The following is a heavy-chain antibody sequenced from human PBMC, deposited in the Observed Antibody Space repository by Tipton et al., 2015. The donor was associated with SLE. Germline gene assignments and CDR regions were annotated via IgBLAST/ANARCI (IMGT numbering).Heavy chain of an antibody. D-gene: IGHD6-6*01. Sequence: TLSLTCTVSGGSISSHYWSWIRQPPGKGLEWIGYIYYSGSTNYNPSLKSRVTISVDTSKNQFSLKLSSVTAADTAVYYCARLYSSSSHYYYYGMDVWGQGTTVTVSS. CDR1: GGSISSHY. V-gene: IGHV4-59*11. CDR2: IYYSGST. J-gene: IGHJ6*02. CDR3: ARLYSSSSHYYYYGMDV.